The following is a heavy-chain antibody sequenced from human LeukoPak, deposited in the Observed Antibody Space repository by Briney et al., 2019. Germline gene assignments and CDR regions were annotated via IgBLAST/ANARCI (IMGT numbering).Heavy chain of an antibody. V-gene: IGHV1-2*02. D-gene: IGHD6-19*01. CDR2: IDPNSGGT. Sequence: ASVKVSCKASGYTFTGYYMHWLRQAPGQGLAWMEWIDPNSGGTNYAQKFQGRVTMTRDTSISTAYMELSRLRSDDTAVYYCARDPRGYSSGWYSGAFDIWGQGTMVTVSS. CDR3: ARDPRGYSSGWYSGAFDI. CDR1: GYTFTGYY. J-gene: IGHJ3*02.